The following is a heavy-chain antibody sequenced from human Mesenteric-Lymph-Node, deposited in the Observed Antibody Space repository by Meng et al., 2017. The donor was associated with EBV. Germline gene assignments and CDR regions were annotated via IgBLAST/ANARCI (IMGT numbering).Heavy chain of an antibody. CDR3: ARRISSGWMDS. CDR1: GGAISVISYY. Sequence: QLQLQEAGPGLVKPSETLSLTCTVSGGAISVISYYWGWIRQPPGKGLEWIGNIYYSGSTYYSPSLESRVTISVDTSKNQFSLKLSSVTAADSAVYYCARRISSGWMDSWGQGTLVTVSS. J-gene: IGHJ5*01. CDR2: IYYSGST. V-gene: IGHV4-39*01. D-gene: IGHD6-19*01.